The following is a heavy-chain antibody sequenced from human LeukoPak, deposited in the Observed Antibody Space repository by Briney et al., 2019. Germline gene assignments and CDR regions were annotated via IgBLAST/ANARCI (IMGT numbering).Heavy chain of an antibody. CDR2: IRYKADNYAT. CDR3: TSTTTEGY. J-gene: IGHJ4*02. CDR1: GFTFSASV. D-gene: IGHD1-1*01. V-gene: IGHV3-73*01. Sequence: PGGSLRLSCAASGFTFSASVIHWVRQASGKGLEWVGLIRYKADNYATAYSASVEGRFTVSRDDSENTAYLQMNSLKTEDTAIYYCTSTTTEGYWGQGTLVTVSS.